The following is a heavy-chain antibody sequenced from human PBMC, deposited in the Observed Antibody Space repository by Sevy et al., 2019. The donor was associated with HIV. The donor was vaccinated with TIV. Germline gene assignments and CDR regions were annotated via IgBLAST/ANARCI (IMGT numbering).Heavy chain of an antibody. J-gene: IGHJ4*02. CDR1: GFAFYDYS. D-gene: IGHD2-8*01. V-gene: IGHV3-23*01. CDR2: LSFGCGKI. Sequence: RGYLRLSCAASGFAFYDYSMSWIRQAPGKGLEWVATLSFGCGKINYADSVKGRFTISRVNSKNSFYLQMDSLRVDDTALYYCAREGCTRPHDYWGQGTRVFVSS. CDR3: AREGCTRPHDY.